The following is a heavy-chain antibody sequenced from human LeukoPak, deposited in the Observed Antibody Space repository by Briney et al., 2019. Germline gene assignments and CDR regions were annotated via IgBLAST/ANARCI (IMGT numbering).Heavy chain of an antibody. D-gene: IGHD6-13*01. V-gene: IGHV3-21*01. CDR2: ISSSSSYT. CDR1: GFTFSSYS. Sequence: PGGSLRLSCAASGFTFSSYSMNWVRQAPGKGLEWVSSISSSSSYTYYADSVKGRFTISRDNAKNSLYLQMNSLRAEDTAVYYCAKDRFLAAAGLFDYWGQGTLVTVSS. CDR3: AKDRFLAAAGLFDY. J-gene: IGHJ4*02.